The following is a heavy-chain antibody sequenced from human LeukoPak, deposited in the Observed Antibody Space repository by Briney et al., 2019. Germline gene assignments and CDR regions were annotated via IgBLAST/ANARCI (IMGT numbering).Heavy chain of an antibody. CDR3: TLGATYYYGMDV. Sequence: GGSLRLSCAASGFTFGDYAMSWVRQAPGKGLEWVGFIRSKAYGGTTEYAASVKGRFTISRDDSKSIAYLQMNSLKTEDTAVYYCTLGATYYYGMDVWGQGTTVTVSS. J-gene: IGHJ6*02. V-gene: IGHV3-49*04. CDR2: IRSKAYGGTT. CDR1: GFTFGDYA. D-gene: IGHD1-26*01.